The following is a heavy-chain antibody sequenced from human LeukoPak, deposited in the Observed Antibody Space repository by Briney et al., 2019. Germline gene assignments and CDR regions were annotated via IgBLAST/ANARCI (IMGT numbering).Heavy chain of an antibody. CDR3: AKARGAAAANDFDY. Sequence: GGSLRLSCAASDFSLTNAWMNWVRQAPGKGLEWVGRVKSKTDGGTIGYAAPVKGRFILSREDSKNTLYLEMNSLKIEDTAIYYCAKARGAAAANDFDYWGQGTLVTVSS. V-gene: IGHV3-15*07. CDR2: VKSKTDGGTI. J-gene: IGHJ4*02. CDR1: DFSLTNAW. D-gene: IGHD6-13*01.